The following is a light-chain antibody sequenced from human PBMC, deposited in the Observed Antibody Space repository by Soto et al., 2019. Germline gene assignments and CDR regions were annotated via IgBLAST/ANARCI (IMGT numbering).Light chain of an antibody. CDR2: QDN. CDR3: QAWDSSTLV. V-gene: IGLV3-1*01. J-gene: IGLJ2*01. CDR1: KLGDKY. Sequence: SYELTQPPSVSVSPGQTASITCSGDKLGDKYASWYQQRPGQSPVLVIYQDNKRPSGIPERFSGSNSGNTATLTISETQAMDEADYYCQAWDSSTLVFGGGTKLTVL.